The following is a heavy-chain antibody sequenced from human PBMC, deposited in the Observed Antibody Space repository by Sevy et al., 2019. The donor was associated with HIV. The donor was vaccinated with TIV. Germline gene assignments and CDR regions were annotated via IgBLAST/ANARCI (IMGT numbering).Heavy chain of an antibody. V-gene: IGHV7-4-1*02. CDR1: GYTFTSYA. Sequence: ASVKVSCKACGYTFTSYAMNWVRQAPGQGLEWMGWINTNTGNPTYAQGFTGRFVFSLDTSISTAYLQIRSLKAEDTAVYYCAIGSGWYPLSIDYWGQGTLVTVSS. CDR3: AIGSGWYPLSIDY. CDR2: INTNTGNP. J-gene: IGHJ4*02. D-gene: IGHD6-19*01.